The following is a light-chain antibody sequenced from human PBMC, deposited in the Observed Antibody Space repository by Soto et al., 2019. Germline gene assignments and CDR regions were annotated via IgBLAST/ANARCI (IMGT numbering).Light chain of an antibody. V-gene: IGLV2-8*01. Sequence: QSALTQPASASGSPGQSVTISCTGTISDVGGYNYVSWYQQHPGKAPKLMIYEVTKRPSGVPARFSGSKSGNTASLTVSGLQAEDEADYYCSSYAGSNSIYVFGTGTKVTVL. CDR2: EVT. J-gene: IGLJ1*01. CDR3: SSYAGSNSIYV. CDR1: ISDVGGYNY.